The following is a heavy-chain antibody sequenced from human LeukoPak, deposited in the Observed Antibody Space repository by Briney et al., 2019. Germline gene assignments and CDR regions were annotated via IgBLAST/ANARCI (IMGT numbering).Heavy chain of an antibody. V-gene: IGHV3-30*04. CDR3: ARAVVAAESVYYGMDV. D-gene: IGHD2-15*01. CDR2: ISYDGSNK. Sequence: GGSLRLSCAASGFTFSSYAMHWVRQAPGKELEWVAVISYDGSNKYYADSVKGRFTISRDNSKNTLYLQMNSLRAEDTAVYYCARAVVAAESVYYGMDVWGQGTTVTVSS. J-gene: IGHJ6*02. CDR1: GFTFSSYA.